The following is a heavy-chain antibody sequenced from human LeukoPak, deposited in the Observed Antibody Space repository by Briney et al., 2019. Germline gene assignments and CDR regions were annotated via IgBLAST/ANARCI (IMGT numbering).Heavy chain of an antibody. Sequence: ASVKVSCKASGYTFTGYYMHWVRQAPGQGLEWMGWINPNSGGTNYAQKFQGWVTMTRDTSISTAYMELSRLRSDDTAVYYCARDPGYSGYDSDGTDVWGQGTTVTVSS. CDR3: ARDPGYSGYDSDGTDV. J-gene: IGHJ6*02. V-gene: IGHV1-2*04. D-gene: IGHD5-12*01. CDR2: INPNSGGT. CDR1: GYTFTGYY.